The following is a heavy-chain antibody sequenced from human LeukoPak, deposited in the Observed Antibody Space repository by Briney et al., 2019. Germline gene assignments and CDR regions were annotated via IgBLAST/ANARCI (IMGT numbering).Heavy chain of an antibody. CDR3: AREGYYGSGSPPSLYFDY. CDR2: TSSDLNVK. D-gene: IGHD3-10*01. V-gene: IGHV3-30-3*01. CDR1: GFTFRNYV. Sequence: GRSLRLSCAASGFTFRNYVIHWVRQAPGKGQEWVAVTSSDLNVKLYADSVKGRFTISRDNSRSTLYLQMNSLRPEDTAIYYCAREGYYGSGSPPSLYFDYWGQGTLVTVSS. J-gene: IGHJ4*02.